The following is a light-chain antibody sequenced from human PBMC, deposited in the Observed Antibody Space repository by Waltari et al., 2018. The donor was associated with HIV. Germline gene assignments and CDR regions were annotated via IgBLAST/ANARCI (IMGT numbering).Light chain of an antibody. CDR3: SSYAGSNRFVV. CDR1: SRDIGAYNF. Sequence: QSALTQPPSASGSPGQSVAISCTGTSRDIGAYNFVSCYQQQPCSAPNLTIFGVTQRPTGVPDRFPGPKSGNTASLPVSGLLPEDNADYYCSSYAGSNRFVVLGEGTRLTVL. V-gene: IGLV2-8*01. J-gene: IGLJ2*01. CDR2: GVT.